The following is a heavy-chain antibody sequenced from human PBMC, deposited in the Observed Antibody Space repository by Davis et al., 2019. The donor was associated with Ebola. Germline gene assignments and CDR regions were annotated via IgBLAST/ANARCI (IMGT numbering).Heavy chain of an antibody. Sequence: LRLSCAASGFTFSSYAMSWIRQPPGKALEWLALIDWDDDKYYSTSLKTRLTISKDTSKNQVVLTMTNMDPVDTATYYCARIQSTSRIVVVPDYGMDVWGQGTTVTVSS. CDR3: ARIQSTSRIVVVPDYGMDV. V-gene: IGHV2-70*01. CDR1: GFTFSSYAM. J-gene: IGHJ6*02. CDR2: IDWDDDK. D-gene: IGHD2-2*01.